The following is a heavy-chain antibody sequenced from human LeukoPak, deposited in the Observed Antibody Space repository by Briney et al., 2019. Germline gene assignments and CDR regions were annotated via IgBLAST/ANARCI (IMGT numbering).Heavy chain of an antibody. V-gene: IGHV3-33*01. CDR1: GFIFSKYG. Sequence: GTSLRLSCAASGFIFSKYGMHWVRQAPGKGLEWVAVIWFDGINTNHADSVKGRFTVSRDNSKNTLFLQMNSLRAEDTAVYFCARDYCSGGSCYESKWFDPWGQGTLVTVSS. D-gene: IGHD2-15*01. CDR3: ARDYCSGGSCYESKWFDP. J-gene: IGHJ5*02. CDR2: IWFDGINT.